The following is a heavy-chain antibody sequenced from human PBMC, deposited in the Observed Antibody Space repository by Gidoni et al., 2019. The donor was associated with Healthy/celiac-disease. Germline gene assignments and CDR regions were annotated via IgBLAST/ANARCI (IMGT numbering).Heavy chain of an antibody. CDR3: ALPRPLDAFDI. CDR1: GGAISSSSYY. V-gene: IGHV4-39*01. CDR2: IYYGWST. D-gene: IGHD6-6*01. Sequence: QLQLQESGPGLVKPSETRSLTCTVSGGAISSSSYYWGWIRQPPGKGLVWIGSIYYGWSTYYNPSLKSRVTISVDPSKTQFSLKLSSVTAADTAVYYCALPRPLDAFDIWGQGTMVTVSS. J-gene: IGHJ3*02.